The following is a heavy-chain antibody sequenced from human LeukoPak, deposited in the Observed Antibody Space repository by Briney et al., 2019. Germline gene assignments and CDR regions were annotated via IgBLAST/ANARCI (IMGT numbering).Heavy chain of an antibody. J-gene: IGHJ6*02. V-gene: IGHV1-2*02. CDR1: GHTFTGYY. CDR3: ARDLSLGYYGSGSYLPYAYGMDV. D-gene: IGHD3-10*01. Sequence: ASVKVSCKASGHTFTGYYMHWVRQAPGQGLEWMGWINPNSGGTNYAQKFQGRVTMTRDTSISTAYMELSRLRSDDTAVYYCARDLSLGYYGSGSYLPYAYGMDVWGQGTTVTVSS. CDR2: INPNSGGT.